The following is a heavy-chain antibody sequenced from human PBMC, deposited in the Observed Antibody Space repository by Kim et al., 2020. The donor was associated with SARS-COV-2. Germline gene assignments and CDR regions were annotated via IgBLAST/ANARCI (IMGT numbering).Heavy chain of an antibody. CDR1: GFTFSSYW. V-gene: IGHV3-7*03. D-gene: IGHD4-17*01. CDR2: IKQDGSEK. Sequence: GGSLRLSCAASGFTFSSYWMSWVRQAPGKGLEWVANIKQDGSEKYYVDSVKGRFTISRDNAKNSLYLQMNSLRAEDTAVYYCAKGANYGDFFYWGQGTLVTVSS. J-gene: IGHJ4*02. CDR3: AKGANYGDFFY.